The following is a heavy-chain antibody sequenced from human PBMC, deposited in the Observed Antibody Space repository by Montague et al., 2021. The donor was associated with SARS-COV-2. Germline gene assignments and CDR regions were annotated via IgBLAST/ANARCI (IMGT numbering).Heavy chain of an antibody. CDR2: INHSGST. J-gene: IGHJ4*02. CDR1: GGSFSGYY. Sequence: SETLSLTCAAYGGSFSGYYWSWIRQPPGKGLEWIGEINHSGSTKYNPSLKSRVTISVDTSKNQFSLKLSSVTVADTAVYYCARGTKRVLTYDYDSSGYASDYWGQGTLVTVSS. V-gene: IGHV4-34*01. CDR3: ARGTKRVLTYDYDSSGYASDY. D-gene: IGHD3-22*01.